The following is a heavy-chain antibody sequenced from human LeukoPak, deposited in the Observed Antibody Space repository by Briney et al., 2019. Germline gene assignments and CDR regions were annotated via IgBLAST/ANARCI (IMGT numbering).Heavy chain of an antibody. Sequence: ETLSLTCTVSGGSISSSSYYWGWIRQPPGKGLEWVSAISSSADSTYYADSVKGRFTISRDNSKKTLYLQMNSLRAEDTAMYYCAKGTAHWEIYDYWGQGTLVTVSS. V-gene: IGHV3-23*01. CDR3: AKGTAHWEIYDY. J-gene: IGHJ4*02. CDR2: ISSSADST. D-gene: IGHD7-27*01. CDR1: GGSISSSSYY.